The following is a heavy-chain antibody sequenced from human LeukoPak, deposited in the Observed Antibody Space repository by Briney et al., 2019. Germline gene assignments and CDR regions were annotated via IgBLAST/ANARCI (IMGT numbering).Heavy chain of an antibody. CDR1: GGSISSSSHY. CDR3: ARGLRYTDY. J-gene: IGHJ4*02. V-gene: IGHV4-39*01. Sequence: SETLSLTCTVSGGSISSSSHYWAWIRQPPGKGLEWIGSIYSGGSTYYNPSLKSRVTIYVDTSKNEFSLKLSSVTAADTAVFYCARGLRYTDYWGQGTLVTVSS. CDR2: IYSGGST. D-gene: IGHD3-9*01.